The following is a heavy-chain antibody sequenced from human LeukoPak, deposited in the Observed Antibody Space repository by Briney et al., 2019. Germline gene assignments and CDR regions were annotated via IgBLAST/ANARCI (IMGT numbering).Heavy chain of an antibody. Sequence: GGSLRLSCAASGFTFSSYWMSWVRQAPGKGLEWLANIKQDGSEKYYVDSVKGRFTISRDNAKNSLYLQMNSLRAEDTAVYYCARIGFLEWLLPHDYWGQGTLVTVSS. V-gene: IGHV3-7*01. CDR1: GFTFSSYW. CDR3: ARIGFLEWLLPHDY. J-gene: IGHJ4*02. CDR2: IKQDGSEK. D-gene: IGHD3-3*01.